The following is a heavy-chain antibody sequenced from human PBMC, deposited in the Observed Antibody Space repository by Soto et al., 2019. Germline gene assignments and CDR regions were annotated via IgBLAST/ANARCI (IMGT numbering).Heavy chain of an antibody. CDR3: ARIQLGYDGFDR. V-gene: IGHV3-21*01. CDR2: ISSSSSYI. CDR1: GFTFSSYS. J-gene: IGHJ3*02. D-gene: IGHD6-6*01. Sequence: GGSLRLSCAASGFTFSSYSMNWVRQAPGKGLEWVSSISSSSSYIYYADSVKGRFTISRDNAKNSLYLQMNSLRADDTAVYYWARIQLGYDGFDRWGQGTMVTVSS.